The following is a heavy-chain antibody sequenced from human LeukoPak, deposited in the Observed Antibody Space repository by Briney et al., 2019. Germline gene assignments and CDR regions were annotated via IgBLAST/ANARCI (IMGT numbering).Heavy chain of an antibody. CDR1: GFTCSSYA. J-gene: IGHJ6*02. Sequence: GGSLRRSCAASGFTCSSYAMHWVRQAPGKGLEWVAVISYDGSNKYYADSVKGRFTISRDNSKNTLYLQMNSLRAEDTAVYYCANVGYYGSGRSYGMDVWGQGTTVTVSS. V-gene: IGHV3-30-3*01. CDR3: ANVGYYGSGRSYGMDV. D-gene: IGHD3-10*01. CDR2: ISYDGSNK.